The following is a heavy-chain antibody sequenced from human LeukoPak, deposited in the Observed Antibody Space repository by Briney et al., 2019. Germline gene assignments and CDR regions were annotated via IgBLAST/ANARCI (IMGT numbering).Heavy chain of an antibody. J-gene: IGHJ4*02. CDR2: IYYSGST. Sequence: ASETLSLTCTVSGGSISSGDYYWSWIRQPPGKGLEWIGYIYYSGSTYYNPSLKSRVTISVDTSKNQFSLKLSSVTAAGTAVYYCARGEEMATIPYFDYWGQGTLVTVSS. CDR3: ARGEEMATIPYFDY. CDR1: GGSISSGDYY. D-gene: IGHD5-24*01. V-gene: IGHV4-30-4*01.